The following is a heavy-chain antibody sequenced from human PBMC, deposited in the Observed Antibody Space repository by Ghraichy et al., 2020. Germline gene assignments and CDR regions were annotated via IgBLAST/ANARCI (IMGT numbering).Heavy chain of an antibody. CDR2: ISGSGGST. Sequence: GGSLRLSCAASGFTFSSYAMSWVRQAPGKGLEWVSAISGSGGSTYYADSVKGRFTISRDNSKNTLYLQMNSLRAEDTAVYYCAKHLSSGSYYYYYYYMDVWGKGTTVTVSS. CDR3: AKHLSSGSYYYYYYYMDV. V-gene: IGHV3-23*01. J-gene: IGHJ6*03. CDR1: GFTFSSYA. D-gene: IGHD3-10*01.